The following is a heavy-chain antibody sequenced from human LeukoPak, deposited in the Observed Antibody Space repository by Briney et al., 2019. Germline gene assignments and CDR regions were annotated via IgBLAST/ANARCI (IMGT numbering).Heavy chain of an antibody. CDR2: MNPNSGNT. V-gene: IGHV1-8*01. Sequence: ASVKVSCKASGYTFTSYDINWVRQATGQGLEWMGWMNPNSGNTGYAQKFQGRVTMTRNTSISTAYMELSSLRSEDTAVYYCARVIAARRSYYYYYYMDVWGKGTTVTVPS. CDR3: ARVIAARRSYYYYYYMDV. CDR1: GYTFTSYD. J-gene: IGHJ6*03. D-gene: IGHD6-6*01.